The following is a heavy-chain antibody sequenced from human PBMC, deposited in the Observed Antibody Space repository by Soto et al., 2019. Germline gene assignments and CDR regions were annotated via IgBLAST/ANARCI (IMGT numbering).Heavy chain of an antibody. J-gene: IGHJ4*02. CDR2: ISPYSGET. CDR3: ARGPVAGSDF. CDR1: GYTFTSYG. Sequence: ASVKVSCKASGYTFTSYGIVWVRQAPGQGLEWMGWISPYSGETRYAEKFQDRVTLTTDTSTKTAYMDLRNLKSDDTAVYWCARGPVAGSDFGGQGTLGNVSS. D-gene: IGHD6-19*01. V-gene: IGHV1-18*04.